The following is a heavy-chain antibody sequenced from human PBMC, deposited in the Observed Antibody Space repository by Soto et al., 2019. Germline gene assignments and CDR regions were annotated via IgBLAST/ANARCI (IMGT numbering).Heavy chain of an antibody. Sequence: QGQLQESGPGLVKPSETLSLSCTVSGGSFRSYYCNLVRKSAGKGLEWIGRIYPTGSTTYNPSLTSQLTMSVDTSKNQFSRRLTTMTAADTAVYYCATGRSEIVPGAMDTWGQGTLVTVSS. CDR2: IYPTGST. D-gene: IGHD2-2*01. CDR3: ATGRSEIVPGAMDT. CDR1: GGSFRSYY. J-gene: IGHJ5*02. V-gene: IGHV4-4*07.